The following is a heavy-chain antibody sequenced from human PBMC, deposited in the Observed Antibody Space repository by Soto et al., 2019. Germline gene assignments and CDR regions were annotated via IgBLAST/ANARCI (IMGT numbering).Heavy chain of an antibody. CDR1: GFKFSNYA. CDR3: AKDRRAGGNSAFYFDF. Sequence: GGSLRLCCAASGFKFSNYAMSWVRQAPGKGLEWVSLISATGGGTYYADSVKGRFTISRDNSHNTLYLQVHSLTAEDTAVYYCAKDRRAGGNSAFYFDFWGQGAQVTVSS. J-gene: IGHJ4*02. V-gene: IGHV3-23*01. D-gene: IGHD3-16*01. CDR2: ISATGGGT.